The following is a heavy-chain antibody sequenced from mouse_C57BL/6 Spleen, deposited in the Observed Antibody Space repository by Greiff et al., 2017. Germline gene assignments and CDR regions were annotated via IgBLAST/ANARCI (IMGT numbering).Heavy chain of an antibody. D-gene: IGHD1-1*01. CDR3: AIFYYCSSYDFDY. Sequence: VQLQQPGAELVKPGASVKVSCKASGYTFTSYWMHWVKQRPGQGLEWIGRIHPSDSDTNYNQKFKGKATLTVDKSSSTAYMQLSSLTSADSAVYDCAIFYYCSSYDFDYWGQGTTLTVSS. CDR1: GYTFTSYW. J-gene: IGHJ2*01. V-gene: IGHV1-74*01. CDR2: IHPSDSDT.